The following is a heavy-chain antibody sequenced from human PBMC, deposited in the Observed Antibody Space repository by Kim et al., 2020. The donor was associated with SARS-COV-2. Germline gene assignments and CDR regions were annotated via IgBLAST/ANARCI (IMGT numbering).Heavy chain of an antibody. D-gene: IGHD3-3*01. J-gene: IGHJ4*02. Sequence: SETLSLTCAVYGGSFSGYYWSWIRQPPGKGLEWIGEINHSGSTNYNPSLKSRVTISVDTSKNQFSLKLSSVTAADTAVYYCAGSLRFLEWLSHFDYWGQGTLVTVSS. CDR2: INHSGST. CDR3: AGSLRFLEWLSHFDY. V-gene: IGHV4-34*01. CDR1: GGSFSGYY.